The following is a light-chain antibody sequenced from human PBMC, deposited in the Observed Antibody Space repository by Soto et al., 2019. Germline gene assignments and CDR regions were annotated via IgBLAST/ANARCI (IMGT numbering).Light chain of an antibody. Sequence: EIVLTQSPGTLSLSPGEGATLSCRASQTISNTYLAWYQQKPGQAPRLLIYGASSRATGIPDRFSGSGSGTDFTLTISGLDPEDFAVYYCQSYGRTVFTFGPGTKVDIK. CDR3: QSYGRTVFT. CDR1: QTISNTY. V-gene: IGKV3-20*01. CDR2: GAS. J-gene: IGKJ3*01.